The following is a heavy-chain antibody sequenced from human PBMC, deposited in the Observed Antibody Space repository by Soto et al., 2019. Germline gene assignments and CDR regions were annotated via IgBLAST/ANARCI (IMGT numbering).Heavy chain of an antibody. CDR3: ARAQLKYGAYVGAS. D-gene: IGHD4-17*01. CDR1: GFIFSNYA. CDR2: ITYNSAVT. J-gene: IGHJ5*02. V-gene: IGHV3-23*01. Sequence: EVQLFESGGGLVQPGGSLRLSCAASGFIFSNYAMNWVRQAPGKGPEWVSSITYNSAVTYYADSVKGRFTISRDNSNNTRYVQMNGLRAQDTARYYGARAQLKYGAYVGASWGQGTLGTDSS.